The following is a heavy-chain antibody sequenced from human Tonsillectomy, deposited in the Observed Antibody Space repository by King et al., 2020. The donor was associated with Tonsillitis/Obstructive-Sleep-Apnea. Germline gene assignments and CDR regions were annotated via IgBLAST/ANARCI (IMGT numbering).Heavy chain of an antibody. J-gene: IGHJ4*02. D-gene: IGHD2-8*02. Sequence: EVQLVESGGGLVQPGGSLRLSCAASGFTFSSFEMNWVRQAPGKGLKWVSYISTSGITIYYADSVKGRFTISRDNAKNSLYLQMNSLRAEDTAVYYCARWLSRWAYTGHRFDYWGQGTLVTVSS. CDR3: ARWLSRWAYTGHRFDY. CDR1: GFTFSSFE. V-gene: IGHV3-48*03. CDR2: ISTSGITI.